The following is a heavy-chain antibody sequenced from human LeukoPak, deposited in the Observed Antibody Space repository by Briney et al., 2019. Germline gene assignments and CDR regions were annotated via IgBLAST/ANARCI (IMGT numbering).Heavy chain of an antibody. CDR1: GGSFSSSSYS. D-gene: IGHD3-9*01. Sequence: SETLSLTCTVSGGSFSSSSYSWGWIRQPPGKGLEWIGSIYYSGNTYYNPSLKSRVTISVDTSKNQFSLKLSSVTAADTAVYYCARQHDILTGYAFDIWGQGTMVTVSS. V-gene: IGHV4-39*01. CDR3: ARQHDILTGYAFDI. CDR2: IYYSGNT. J-gene: IGHJ3*02.